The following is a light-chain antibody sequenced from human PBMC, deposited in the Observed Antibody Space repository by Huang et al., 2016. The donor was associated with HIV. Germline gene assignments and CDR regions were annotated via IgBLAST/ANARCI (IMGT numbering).Light chain of an antibody. CDR2: DAS. Sequence: IVLTQSPASLSLSPGERAMLACGASQCVSSRYLAWFQQKPGLSPRLLIDDASVRAPGIPDRFSGGGSGTDFTLTISRLEPEDFAVYYCQQYGSSSYTFGQGTKLEIK. J-gene: IGKJ2*01. CDR1: QCVSSRY. CDR3: QQYGSSSYT. V-gene: IGKV3D-20*01.